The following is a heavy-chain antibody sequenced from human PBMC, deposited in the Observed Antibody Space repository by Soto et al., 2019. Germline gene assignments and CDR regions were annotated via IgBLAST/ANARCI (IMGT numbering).Heavy chain of an antibody. V-gene: IGHV3-30*18. CDR2: ISYDGSNK. Sequence: QVQLVESGGGVVQPGRSLRLSCAASGFTFSSYGMHWVRQAPGKGLEWVAVISYDGSNKYYADSVKGRFTISRDNSKNALYLQMNSRRAEDTVVYYCAKGDYGGNSFNYWGQGNLVNVSS. D-gene: IGHD4-17*01. J-gene: IGHJ4*02. CDR1: GFTFSSYG. CDR3: AKGDYGGNSFNY.